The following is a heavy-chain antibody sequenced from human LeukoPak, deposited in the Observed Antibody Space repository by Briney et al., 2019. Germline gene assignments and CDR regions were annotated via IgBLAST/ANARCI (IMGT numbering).Heavy chain of an antibody. CDR1: GGSISSYY. CDR3: ARDRNYDSSGYYLPFDY. D-gene: IGHD3-22*01. V-gene: IGHV4-59*01. Sequence: KPSETLSLTCTVSGGSISSYYWSWIRQPPGKGLEWIGYIYYSGSTNYNPSLKSRVTISVDTSKNQFSLKLSSVTAADTAVYYCARDRNYDSSGYYLPFDYWGQGTLVTVSS. J-gene: IGHJ4*02. CDR2: IYYSGST.